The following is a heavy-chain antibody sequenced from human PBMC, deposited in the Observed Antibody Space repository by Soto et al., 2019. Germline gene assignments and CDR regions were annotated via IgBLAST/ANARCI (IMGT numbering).Heavy chain of an antibody. Sequence: QVQLVQSGAEVKKPGASVKVSCKASGYTFTSYYMHWVRQAPGQGLEWMGIINPSGGSTSYAQKFQGRVTMTRDTSTSTVYMELSSLRSEDTAVYYCARDIALRDRIAARGGPRGYMDVWGKGTTVTVSS. CDR2: INPSGGST. CDR1: GYTFTSYY. CDR3: ARDIALRDRIAARGGPRGYMDV. J-gene: IGHJ6*03. D-gene: IGHD6-6*01. V-gene: IGHV1-46*03.